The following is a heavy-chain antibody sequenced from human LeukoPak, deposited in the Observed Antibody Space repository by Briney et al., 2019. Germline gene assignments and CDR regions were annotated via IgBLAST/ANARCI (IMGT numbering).Heavy chain of an antibody. J-gene: IGHJ4*02. CDR1: GFTVITND. D-gene: IGHD1-14*01. V-gene: IGHV3-53*01. Sequence: GRSLRLSCAASGFTVITNDMTWVRQAPGKGLEWVSVLYSDGNTKYADSVQGRFTISRDNSKNTLYLEMNSLSPDDTAVYYCARGVEPLAANTLAYWGQGTLVTVSS. CDR3: ARGVEPLAANTLAY. CDR2: LYSDGNT.